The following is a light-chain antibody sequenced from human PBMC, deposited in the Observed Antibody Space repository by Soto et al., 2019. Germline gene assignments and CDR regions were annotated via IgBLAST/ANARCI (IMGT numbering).Light chain of an antibody. V-gene: IGKV3-20*01. J-gene: IGKJ3*01. CDR1: QSVSSSY. Sequence: IVLTQSPGTLSLSPGERATLSCRASQSVSSSYLAWYQQKPGQAPRLLIYGASGRATGIPDRFSGSGSGTDFTLTISRLEPEDFAVYYWQQYGSSIFTFGPGTKVDIK. CDR2: GAS. CDR3: QQYGSSIFT.